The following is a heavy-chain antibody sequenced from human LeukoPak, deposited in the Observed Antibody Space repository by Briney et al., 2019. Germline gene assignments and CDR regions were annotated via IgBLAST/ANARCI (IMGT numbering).Heavy chain of an antibody. CDR1: GGTFSNYA. D-gene: IGHD2-2*01. V-gene: IGHV1-69*13. CDR3: ARATVVVPGAWVD. Sequence: ASVKVSCKASGGTFSNYAISWVRQAPGQGLEWMGGIIPIFGSANYAQKFQGRVTITADESTSTAYMELRSLRSEDTAVYYCARATVVVPGAWVDWGQGTLVTVSS. J-gene: IGHJ4*02. CDR2: IIPIFGSA.